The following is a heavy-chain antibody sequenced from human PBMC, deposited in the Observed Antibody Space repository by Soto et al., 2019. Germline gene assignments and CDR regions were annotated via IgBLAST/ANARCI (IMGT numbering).Heavy chain of an antibody. Sequence: QVQLIQSEAAVMKPGSSVRVSCTASGGIFGSHGFSWVRQAPGQRLEWVGGFIPIFRTLTYTEKFQARVRIAAAESVNTVYLDLSGLTSADAAMYYSVRDRRIYYSDPHDEFVASDYEVWGQGTMVTVSS. D-gene: IGHD3-22*01. CDR3: VRDRRIYYSDPHDEFVASDYEV. J-gene: IGHJ3*01. V-gene: IGHV1-69*01. CDR1: GGIFGSHG. CDR2: FIPIFRTL.